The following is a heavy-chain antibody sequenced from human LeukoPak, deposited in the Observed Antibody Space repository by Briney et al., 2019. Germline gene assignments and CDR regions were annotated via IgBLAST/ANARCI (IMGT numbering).Heavy chain of an antibody. CDR2: ISAYNGNT. J-gene: IGHJ3*02. V-gene: IGHV1-18*01. CDR3: ARLTYYDSSGYPDAFDI. D-gene: IGHD3-22*01. CDR1: GYTFTSYG. Sequence: GASVKVSCKASGYTFTSYGISWVRQAPGQGLEWMGWISAYNGNTNYAQKLQGRVTMTTDTSTSTAYMELRSLRSDDTAVYYCARLTYYDSSGYPDAFDIWGQGTMVTVSS.